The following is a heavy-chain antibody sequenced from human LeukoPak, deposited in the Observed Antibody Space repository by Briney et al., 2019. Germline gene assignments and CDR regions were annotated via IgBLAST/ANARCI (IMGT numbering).Heavy chain of an antibody. CDR2: IYSGGRT. Sequence: PGGSLRLSCAASGFTVSSNYMNWVRQAPGKGLEWVSVIYSGGRTYYADSVKGRFTISRDISKNTLCLQMNSLRVEDTAVYYCARIDNRYFDYWGQGTLVTVSS. CDR3: ARIDNRYFDY. D-gene: IGHD2/OR15-2a*01. J-gene: IGHJ4*02. CDR1: GFTVSSNY. V-gene: IGHV3-66*01.